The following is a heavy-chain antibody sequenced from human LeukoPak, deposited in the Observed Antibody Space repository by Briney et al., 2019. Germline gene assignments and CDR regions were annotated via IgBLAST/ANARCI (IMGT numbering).Heavy chain of an antibody. J-gene: IGHJ5*02. CDR2: IYYSGST. CDR3: ARGRIAVAGTPVNWFDP. CDR1: GGSISSYY. V-gene: IGHV4-59*12. D-gene: IGHD6-19*01. Sequence: PSETLSLTCTVSGGSISSYYWSWIRQPPGKGLEWIGYIYYSGSTYYNPSLKSRVTISVDTSKNQFSLKLSSVTAADTAVYYCARGRIAVAGTPVNWFDPWGQGTLVTVSS.